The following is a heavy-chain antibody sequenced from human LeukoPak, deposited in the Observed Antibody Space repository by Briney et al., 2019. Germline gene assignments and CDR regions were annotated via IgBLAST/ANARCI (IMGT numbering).Heavy chain of an antibody. CDR2: INTDGSST. CDR3: ATHTSDYYYYYMDV. V-gene: IGHV3-74*01. CDR1: GFIFSSYW. J-gene: IGHJ6*03. Sequence: GGSLRLSCAASGFIFSSYWMHWVRQAPGKGLVWVSRINTDGSSTSYADSVKGRFTISRDNAKNTLYLQMNSLRAEDTAVYYCATHTSDYYYYYMDVWGKGTTVTVSS.